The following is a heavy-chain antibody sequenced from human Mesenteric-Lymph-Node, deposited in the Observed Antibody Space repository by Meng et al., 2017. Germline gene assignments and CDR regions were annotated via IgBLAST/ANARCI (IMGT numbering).Heavy chain of an antibody. Sequence: GESLKISCAASGFTFRNYDMAWVRQAPGKGLEWVSALSGSGDTTYYADSVRGRFTISRDNSKNTLYLQMNSLRAEDTAVYYCARVGDGYNPIDYWGQGTLVTVSS. CDR3: ARVGDGYNPIDY. CDR1: GFTFRNYD. CDR2: LSGSGDTT. V-gene: IGHV3-23*01. D-gene: IGHD5-24*01. J-gene: IGHJ4*02.